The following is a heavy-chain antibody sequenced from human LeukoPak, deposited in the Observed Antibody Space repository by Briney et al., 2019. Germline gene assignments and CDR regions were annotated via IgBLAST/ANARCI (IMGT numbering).Heavy chain of an antibody. CDR2: ISYDGSNK. V-gene: IGHV3-30*18. CDR3: AKDSGAPDY. D-gene: IGHD7-27*01. CDR1: GFTFSSYG. Sequence: GGSLRLSCAASGFTFSSYGMHRVRQAPGKGLEWVAVISYDGSNKYYADSVKGRFTISRDNSKNTLYLQMNSLRAEDTAVYYCAKDSGAPDYWGQGTLVTVSS. J-gene: IGHJ4*02.